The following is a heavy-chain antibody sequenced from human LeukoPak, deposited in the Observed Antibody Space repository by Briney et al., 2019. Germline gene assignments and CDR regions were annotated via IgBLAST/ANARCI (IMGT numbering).Heavy chain of an antibody. CDR2: IKQDGSEK. CDR1: GFTFSSYW. D-gene: IGHD1-26*01. CDR3: AREYSGSYGYYYYYYMDV. V-gene: IGHV3-7*01. J-gene: IGHJ6*03. Sequence: PGGSLRLSCAASGFTFSSYWMSWVRQAPGKGLERVANIKQDGSEKYYVDSVKGRFTNSRDNAKNSLYLQMNSLRAEDTAVYYCAREYSGSYGYYYYYYMDVWGKGTTVTVSS.